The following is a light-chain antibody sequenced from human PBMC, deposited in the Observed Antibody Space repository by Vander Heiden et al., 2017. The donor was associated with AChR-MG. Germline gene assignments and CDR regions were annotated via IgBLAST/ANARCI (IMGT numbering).Light chain of an antibody. Sequence: IVMTQSPDSLAVSLGERATINCKSSQSVLYSSNNKNYLAWYQQKPGQPPKLLIYWASTRESRVPDRFTASGSGTDFTLTISSLQAEDVAVYYCQQYDSTPQTFGQGTKVEIK. CDR1: QSVLYSSNNKNY. V-gene: IGKV4-1*01. J-gene: IGKJ1*01. CDR2: WAS. CDR3: QQYDSTPQT.